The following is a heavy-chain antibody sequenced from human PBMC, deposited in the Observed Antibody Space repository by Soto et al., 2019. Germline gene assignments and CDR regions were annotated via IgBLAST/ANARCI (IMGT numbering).Heavy chain of an antibody. J-gene: IGHJ4*02. D-gene: IGHD3-22*01. CDR1: GGSVSSGSYY. Sequence: QVQLQESGPGLVKPSETLSLTCTVSGGSVSSGSYYWSWIRQPPGKGLEWIGYIYYSGSTNYNPSLKSRVTISVDTSKNQFSLKLSSVTAADTAVYYCARSYTPLYYYDSSGYYYFDYWGQGTLVTVSS. CDR2: IYYSGST. CDR3: ARSYTPLYYYDSSGYYYFDY. V-gene: IGHV4-61*01.